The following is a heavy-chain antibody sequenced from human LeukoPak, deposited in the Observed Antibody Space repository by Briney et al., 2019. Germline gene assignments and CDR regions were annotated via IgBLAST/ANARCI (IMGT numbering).Heavy chain of an antibody. D-gene: IGHD3-9*01. CDR1: GGSISSYY. CDR2: IYYSGST. V-gene: IGHV4-59*01. CDR3: ARARGEYYDILTGYYNVPPNWFDP. Sequence: SETLSLTCTVSGGSISSYYWSWIRQPPGKGLEWIGYIYYSGSTNYNPSLKSRVTISVDTSKNQFSLKLSSVTAADTAVYYCARARGEYYDILTGYYNVPPNWFDPWGQGTLVTVSS. J-gene: IGHJ5*02.